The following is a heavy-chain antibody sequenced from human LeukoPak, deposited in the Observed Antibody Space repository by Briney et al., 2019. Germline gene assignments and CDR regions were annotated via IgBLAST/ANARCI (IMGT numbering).Heavy chain of an antibody. D-gene: IGHD6-13*01. CDR1: GFTFSTYG. CDR2: IWPNGSNK. J-gene: IGHJ3*02. V-gene: IGHV3-33*01. Sequence: PGGSLRLSCAASGFTFSTYGMHWVRQAPGKGLEWVAVIWPNGSNKYHADSVKGRFTISRDNSKSTLFPQMSSLAAEDTAVYYCVGELLTAAGTIGAFDIWGRGTMVTVSS. CDR3: VGELLTAAGTIGAFDI.